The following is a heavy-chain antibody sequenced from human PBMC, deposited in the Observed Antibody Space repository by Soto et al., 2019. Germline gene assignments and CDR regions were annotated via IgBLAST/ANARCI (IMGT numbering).Heavy chain of an antibody. J-gene: IGHJ3*02. D-gene: IGHD6-6*01. CDR3: ARLVILSSSHSAHAFDI. CDR1: GGSISSGGYY. CDR2: IYYSGST. V-gene: IGHV4-31*03. Sequence: QVQLQESGPGLVKPSQTLSLTCTVSGGSISSGGYYWSWIRQHLGKGLEWIGYIYYSGSTYYNPSLNRRVTISVDTSKNQFSLKLSSVTAADTAVYYCARLVILSSSHSAHAFDIWGQGTMVTVSS.